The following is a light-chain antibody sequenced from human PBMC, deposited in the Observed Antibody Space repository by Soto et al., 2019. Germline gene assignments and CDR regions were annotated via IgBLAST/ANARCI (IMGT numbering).Light chain of an antibody. V-gene: IGKV1-39*01. CDR2: GVS. J-gene: IGKJ4*01. CDR1: LTISKS. CDR3: QQSYGAPLT. Sequence: DIQMTQSPSSLSASVGDRVTVTCRTSLTISKSLNWYQQKPGKAPKVLIYGVSNLQSGVPSRFSGXXXXXDFXLTISSVQPEDSATYYCQQSYGAPLTFGGGTSVEIK.